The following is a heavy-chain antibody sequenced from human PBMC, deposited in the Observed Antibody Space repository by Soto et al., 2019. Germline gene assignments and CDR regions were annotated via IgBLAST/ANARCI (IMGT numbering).Heavy chain of an antibody. V-gene: IGHV3-21*04. CDR3: ARDNVGPLPYGDYGGVRGDFDY. D-gene: IGHD4-17*01. CDR1: GFTFSSYS. Sequence: EVQLVESGGGLVKPGGSLRLSCAASGFTFSSYSMNWVRQAPGKGLEWVSSISSSSSYIYYADSVKGRFTISRDNAKNSLYLQMNSLRAEDTAGYYCARDNVGPLPYGDYGGVRGDFDYWGQGTLVTVSS. J-gene: IGHJ4*02. CDR2: ISSSSSYI.